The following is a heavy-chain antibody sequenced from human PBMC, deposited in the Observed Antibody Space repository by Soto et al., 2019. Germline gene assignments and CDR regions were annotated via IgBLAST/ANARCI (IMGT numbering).Heavy chain of an antibody. V-gene: IGHV4-61*01. CDR2: LYHTGRT. CDR3: ARDFADLDS. Sequence: QVQLQESGPGLVKPSETLSLTCTVSGGSFKSGSYSWSWIRQPPGKGLEWLGYLYHTGRTSYNPSLKSRVSISMDTAKSQFSLDLDSVTAADTAVYCCARDFADLDSWGQGTLVTVSS. D-gene: IGHD3-3*01. CDR1: GGSFKSGSYS. J-gene: IGHJ4*02.